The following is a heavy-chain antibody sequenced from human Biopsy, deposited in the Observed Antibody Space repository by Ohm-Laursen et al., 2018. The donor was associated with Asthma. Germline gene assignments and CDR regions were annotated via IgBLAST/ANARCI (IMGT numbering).Heavy chain of an antibody. D-gene: IGHD2-2*01. Sequence: SSVKVSCKASGYTFISYAIHWVRQAPGQRLEWMGRIIPIFGPTNYAQKFQGRVTISADDSTSTAYMELSSLSSEDTALYYCARGPEYVRSSGALDYWGQGTLVTVSS. CDR3: ARGPEYVRSSGALDY. CDR2: IIPIFGPT. V-gene: IGHV1-69*15. CDR1: GYTFISYA. J-gene: IGHJ4*02.